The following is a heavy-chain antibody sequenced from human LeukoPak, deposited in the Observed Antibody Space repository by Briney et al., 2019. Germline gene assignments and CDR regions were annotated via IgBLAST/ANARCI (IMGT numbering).Heavy chain of an antibody. D-gene: IGHD4-17*01. Sequence: PGGSLRLSCAAAGFTFSNAWMSWVRQAPGKGLEWVSAISGSGGSTYYADSVKGRFTISRDNSKNTLYLQMNSLRAEDTAVYYCASDYGAYEGAFDIWGQGTMVTVSS. CDR3: ASDYGAYEGAFDI. J-gene: IGHJ3*02. CDR1: GFTFSNAW. V-gene: IGHV3-23*01. CDR2: ISGSGGST.